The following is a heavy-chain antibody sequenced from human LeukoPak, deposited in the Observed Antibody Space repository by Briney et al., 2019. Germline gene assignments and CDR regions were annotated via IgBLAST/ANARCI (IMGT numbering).Heavy chain of an antibody. V-gene: IGHV3-48*02. J-gene: IGHJ3*02. D-gene: IGHD2-21*01. CDR2: ISSSSTI. CDR1: GFTFSSYS. Sequence: PGGSLRLSCAASGFTFSSYSMNWVRQAPGKGLEWVSYISSSSTIYYADSVKGRFTISRDNAKNSLYLQMNSLRDEDTAVYYCARDFGYCGGDCYLVDAFDIWGQGTMVTVSS. CDR3: ARDFGYCGGDCYLVDAFDI.